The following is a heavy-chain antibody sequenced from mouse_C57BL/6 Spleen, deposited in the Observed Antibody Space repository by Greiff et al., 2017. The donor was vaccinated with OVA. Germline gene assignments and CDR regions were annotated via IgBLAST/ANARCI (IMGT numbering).Heavy chain of an antibody. V-gene: IGHV1-80*01. CDR1: GYAFSSYW. CDR2: IYPGDGDT. CDR3: ARNYYGSSYDWYFDV. Sequence: VQLQQSGAELVKPGASVKISCKASGYAFSSYWMNWVKQRPGKGLEWIGQIYPGDGDTNYNGKFKGKATLTADKPSSTAYMQLSSLTSEDSAVYFCARNYYGSSYDWYFDVWGTGTTVTVSS. J-gene: IGHJ1*03. D-gene: IGHD1-1*01.